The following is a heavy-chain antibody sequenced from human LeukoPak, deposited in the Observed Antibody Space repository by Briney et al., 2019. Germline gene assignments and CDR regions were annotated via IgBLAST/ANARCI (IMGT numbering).Heavy chain of an antibody. V-gene: IGHV3-30*02. D-gene: IGHD2-15*01. CDR3: AKQKGYCSGGSCNPFDY. CDR2: IRYDGSTK. CDR1: GFTFSSYD. Sequence: GGSLRLSCAASGFTFSSYDMHWVRQAPGKGLLWLAFIRYDGSTKYYADSVKGRFTIARDNSKNTLYLQMSSLRAEDTAVYYCAKQKGYCSGGSCNPFDYWGQGTLVTVSS. J-gene: IGHJ4*02.